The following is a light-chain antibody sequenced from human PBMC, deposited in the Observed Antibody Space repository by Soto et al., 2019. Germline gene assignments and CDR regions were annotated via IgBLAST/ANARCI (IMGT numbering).Light chain of an antibody. CDR1: QGISNY. V-gene: IGKV1-27*01. Sequence: DIQMTQSPSSLSASVGDRVTITCRASQGISNYLAWYQQKPGKVPKLLIYAASTLQSGVPSRFSGSGSGTDVTLTSSSLQPEDVATYYCHKYNSAPRTFGQGTKVEIK. J-gene: IGKJ1*01. CDR3: HKYNSAPRT. CDR2: AAS.